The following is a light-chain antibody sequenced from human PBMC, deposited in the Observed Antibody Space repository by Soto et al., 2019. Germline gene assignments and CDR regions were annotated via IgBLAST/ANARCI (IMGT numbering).Light chain of an antibody. CDR3: TSYTSSSTHV. CDR1: SSDIGGYDY. J-gene: IGLJ1*01. Sequence: QSALTQPASVSGSPGQSITITCTGTSSDIGGYDYVSWYQHHPGKAPKVIIYGVTNRPSRVSHRFSGSKSANTASLTISGLQAEDEADYYCTSYTSSSTHVFGTGTKVTVL. CDR2: GVT. V-gene: IGLV2-14*01.